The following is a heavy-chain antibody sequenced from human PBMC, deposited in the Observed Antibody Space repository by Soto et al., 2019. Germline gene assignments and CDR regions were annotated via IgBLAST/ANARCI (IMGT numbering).Heavy chain of an antibody. J-gene: IGHJ4*02. CDR1: GFNFDDYA. Sequence: EVQLVESGGGLVQPGRSLRLSCAASGFNFDDYAMHWVRQAPGKGMEWVSGISWNSGSIGYADSVKGRFTISRDNAKNSLYLQMNSLRAEDTALYYWAKDIWVVGRGYFDYWGQGTLVTVSS. CDR2: ISWNSGSI. D-gene: IGHD2-15*01. V-gene: IGHV3-9*01. CDR3: AKDIWVVGRGYFDY.